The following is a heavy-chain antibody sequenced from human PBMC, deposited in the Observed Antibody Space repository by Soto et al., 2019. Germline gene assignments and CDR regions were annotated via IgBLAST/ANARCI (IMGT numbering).Heavy chain of an antibody. CDR2: ISGRGDVI. Sequence: QVQLVESGGGLVKPGGSLRLSCAASGFKFTDYYMSWVRQAQGKGLEWLSYISGRGDVIYYADFVKGRFTISRDNAKKSVCLPMRSLRADDTALYYGARAPDCGEGSCYRHFDLWGQGTRVAVSS. J-gene: IGHJ4*02. V-gene: IGHV3-11*01. CDR1: GFKFTDYY. D-gene: IGHD2-21*01. CDR3: ARAPDCGEGSCYRHFDL.